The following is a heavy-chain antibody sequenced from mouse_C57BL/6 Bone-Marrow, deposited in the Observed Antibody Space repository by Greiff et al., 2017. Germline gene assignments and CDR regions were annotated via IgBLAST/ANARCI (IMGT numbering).Heavy chain of an antibody. Sequence: VQLQQSGPVLVKPGASVKMSCKASGYTFTDYYMNWVKQSHGKSLEWIGVINPYNGGTSYNKKFKGKATLTVDKSSSTAYMELNSLTSEDSAVYYCARWIGGSHFFYAMDYWGQGTSVTVSS. CDR1: GYTFTDYY. CDR2: INPYNGGT. CDR3: ARWIGGSHFFYAMDY. D-gene: IGHD1-1*02. J-gene: IGHJ4*01. V-gene: IGHV1-19*01.